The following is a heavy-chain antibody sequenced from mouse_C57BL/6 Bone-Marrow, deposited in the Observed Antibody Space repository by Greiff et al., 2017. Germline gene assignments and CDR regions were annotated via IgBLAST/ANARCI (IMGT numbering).Heavy chain of an antibody. D-gene: IGHD1-1*01. Sequence: QVQLQQSGPELVKPGASVKISCKASGYAFSSSWMNWVKQRPGKGLEWIGRIYPGDGDTNYNGKFKGKATLTADESSSTAYMQLSSLTSEDAAVYFCASPLRYRFDYWGQGTTLTVSS. CDR1: GYAFSSSW. V-gene: IGHV1-82*01. J-gene: IGHJ2*01. CDR3: ASPLRYRFDY. CDR2: IYPGDGDT.